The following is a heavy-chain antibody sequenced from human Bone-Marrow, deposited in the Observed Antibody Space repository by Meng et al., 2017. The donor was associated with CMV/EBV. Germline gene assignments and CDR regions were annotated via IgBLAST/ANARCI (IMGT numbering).Heavy chain of an antibody. V-gene: IGHV4-59*01. CDR3: AREGQLAAYDY. D-gene: IGHD6-6*01. Sequence: SETLSLTCTVSGGSISSYYWSWIRQPPGKGLEWIGYIYYSGSTNYNPSLKSRVTISVDTSKNQFSLKLSSVTAADTAVYYCAREGQLAAYDYWGQGTLVTVPS. CDR1: GGSISSYY. J-gene: IGHJ4*02. CDR2: IYYSGST.